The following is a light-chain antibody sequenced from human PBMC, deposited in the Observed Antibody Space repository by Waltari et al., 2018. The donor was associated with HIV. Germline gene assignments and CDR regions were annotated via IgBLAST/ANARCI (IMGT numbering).Light chain of an antibody. V-gene: IGLV1-51*01. CDR2: DSN. CDR1: SSNIGNNP. CDR3: GTWDSSLSAWV. J-gene: IGLJ3*02. Sequence: QSVLTQPPSVSAAPGQKVTISCSGSSSNIGNNPVTLYQQLPGKAPKLLIYDSNKRPSGIPDRFSGSKSGTSGTLAITGLQTGDEADYYCGTWDSSLSAWVFGGGTKLTVL.